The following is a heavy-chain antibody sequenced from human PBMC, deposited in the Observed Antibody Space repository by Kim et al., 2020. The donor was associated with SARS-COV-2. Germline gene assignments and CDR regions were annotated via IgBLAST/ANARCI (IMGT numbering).Heavy chain of an antibody. V-gene: IGHV4-31*03. J-gene: IGHJ6*03. D-gene: IGHD3-16*01. CDR2: IFDRETS. CDR3: ARVLQGGGNAYSSFGYYYYMDV. CDR1: GDSITSGGYF. Sequence: SETLSLTCTISGDSITSGGYFWTWIRQHPGKGPEWIGYIFDRETSYYSPSLRSRATISVDTSKNHFSLELTSVTAADTAVYYCARVLQGGGNAYSSFGYYYYMDVWGTGTTVTVSS.